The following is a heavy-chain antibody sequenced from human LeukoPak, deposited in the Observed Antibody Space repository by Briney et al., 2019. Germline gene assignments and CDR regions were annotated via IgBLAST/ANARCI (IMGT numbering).Heavy chain of an antibody. CDR3: VRSFPRFIPVPGTGGGP. CDR2: VNPNRGDT. D-gene: IGHD6-19*01. CDR1: GYTFNSCD. J-gene: IGHJ5*02. V-gene: IGHV1-8*01. Sequence: GASVKVSCKASGYTFNSCDIHWVRQASGQGLEWMGRVNPNRGDTDYAQKFQGRVTMTSDTSISTAYMELSSLRSEDTALYFCVRSFPRFIPVPGTGGGPWGQGTLVTVSS.